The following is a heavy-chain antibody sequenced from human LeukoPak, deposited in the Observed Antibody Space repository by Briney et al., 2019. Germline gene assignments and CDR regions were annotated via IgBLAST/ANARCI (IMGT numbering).Heavy chain of an antibody. D-gene: IGHD2-2*02. V-gene: IGHV3-33*01. CDR3: ARETTSDCSSTSCYTFYYGMDV. Sequence: GGSLRLSCAASGFTFSSYGMHWVRQAPGKGLEWVAVIWYDGSNKYYADSVKGRFTISRDNSKNTLYLQMNSLRAEDTAAYYCARETTSDCSSTSCYTFYYGMDVWGQGTTVTVSS. CDR2: IWYDGSNK. CDR1: GFTFSSYG. J-gene: IGHJ6*02.